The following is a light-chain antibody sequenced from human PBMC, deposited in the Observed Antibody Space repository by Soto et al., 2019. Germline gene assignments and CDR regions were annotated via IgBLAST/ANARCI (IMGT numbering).Light chain of an antibody. Sequence: DLQMTQSPSSVSASVGDRVSITCRASQGISSWLAWYQQNPGQAPKLLIYAASSLQRGVSSRFSGSGSGTDFTLTISSLQAEDSATYYCQQANSIPLTFGGGTKVEIK. CDR2: AAS. CDR3: QQANSIPLT. CDR1: QGISSW. V-gene: IGKV1-12*01. J-gene: IGKJ4*01.